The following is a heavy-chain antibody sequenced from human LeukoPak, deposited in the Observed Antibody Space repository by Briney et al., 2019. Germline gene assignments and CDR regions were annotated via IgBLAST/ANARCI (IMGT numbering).Heavy chain of an antibody. CDR1: GFTFTNYA. Sequence: GGSLRLSCAASGFTFTNYAMDWVRQAPGKGLEWVSAISGSGGSTYYTDSVKGRFTISRDTSKNTLDLQMNSLRAEDTAVYYCAKGSGDSTGYYYAYYYYYMDVWGKGTTVTVSS. D-gene: IGHD3-22*01. CDR3: AKGSGDSTGYYYAYYYYYMDV. J-gene: IGHJ6*03. V-gene: IGHV3-23*01. CDR2: ISGSGGST.